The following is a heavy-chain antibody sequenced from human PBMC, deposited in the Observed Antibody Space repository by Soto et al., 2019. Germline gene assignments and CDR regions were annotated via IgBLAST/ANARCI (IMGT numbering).Heavy chain of an antibody. V-gene: IGHV3-33*06. Sequence: TGGALRLSCAASGFTFSSYGMHWVRQAPGKGLEWVGVIWCDGSNKYYADSVKGRFTISRDNSKNTLYLQMNSLRAEDTAVYYCAKDLPGPYSSEFDYWGQGTLVTVSS. CDR2: IWCDGSNK. D-gene: IGHD6-19*01. CDR3: AKDLPGPYSSEFDY. CDR1: GFTFSSYG. J-gene: IGHJ4*02.